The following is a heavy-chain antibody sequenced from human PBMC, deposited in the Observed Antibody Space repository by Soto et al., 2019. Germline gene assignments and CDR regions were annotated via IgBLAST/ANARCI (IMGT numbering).Heavy chain of an antibody. Sequence: GGSLRLSCAASGFTFSSYGMHWVRQAPGKGLEWVAVIWYDGSNKYYADSVKGRFTISRDNSKNTLYLQMNSLRAEDTAVYYCARSQYYGFWSGYYTGARFYYGMDVWGQGTTVTVSS. D-gene: IGHD3-3*01. V-gene: IGHV3-33*01. CDR1: GFTFSSYG. CDR3: ARSQYYGFWSGYYTGARFYYGMDV. CDR2: IWYDGSNK. J-gene: IGHJ6*02.